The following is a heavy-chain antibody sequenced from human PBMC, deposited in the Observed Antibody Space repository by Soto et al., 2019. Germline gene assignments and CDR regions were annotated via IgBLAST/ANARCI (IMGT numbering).Heavy chain of an antibody. J-gene: IGHJ6*03. CDR3: ARDRGVAPPVAGNTHYYYYMDV. D-gene: IGHD6-19*01. CDR1: GYSFTNYG. Sequence: QEQLVQSGAEVKKPGASVTVSCKASGYSFTNYGITWVRQAPGQGLEWLGWISAFNGNTHYAQKVQGRVTMTTDASTSTAYMELRSLRSDDTAVYYCARDRGVAPPVAGNTHYYYYMDVWGKGTTVTVSS. CDR2: ISAFNGNT. V-gene: IGHV1-18*01.